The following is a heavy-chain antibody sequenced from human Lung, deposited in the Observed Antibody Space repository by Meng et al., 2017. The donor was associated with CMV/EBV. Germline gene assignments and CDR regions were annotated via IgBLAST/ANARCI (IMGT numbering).Heavy chain of an antibody. Sequence: ASVXVSXKASGYTFTSYDINWVRQAPGQGLEWMGWMNANSGTTGYDQKFEGRVTMTRDTSISSAFMELSSLTSEDMAVYYCARGMNDDFWSGAFDVWCQGTMVTVSS. V-gene: IGHV1-8*01. J-gene: IGHJ3*01. CDR1: GYTFTSYD. D-gene: IGHD3-3*01. CDR2: MNANSGTT. CDR3: ARGMNDDFWSGAFDV.